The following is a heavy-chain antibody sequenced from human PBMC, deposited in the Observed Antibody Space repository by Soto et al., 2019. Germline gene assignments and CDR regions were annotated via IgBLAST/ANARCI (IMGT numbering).Heavy chain of an antibody. CDR1: GFTFSSYA. Sequence: EVQLLESGGGLVQPGGSLRLSCAASGFTFSSYAMSWVRQAPGKGLEWVSAISGSGGSTYYADSVKGRFTISRDNSKNTLYLQMNSLTAEDTAVYYCARILYPEYYFDHWGQGTLVTVSS. V-gene: IGHV3-23*01. CDR3: ARILYPEYYFDH. CDR2: ISGSGGST. J-gene: IGHJ4*02. D-gene: IGHD2-8*01.